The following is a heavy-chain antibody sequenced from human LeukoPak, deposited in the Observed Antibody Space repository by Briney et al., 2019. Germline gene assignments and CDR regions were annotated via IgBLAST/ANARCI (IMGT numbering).Heavy chain of an antibody. CDR1: GFTFSSYS. D-gene: IGHD4-23*01. CDR2: ISSSSSTI. J-gene: IGHJ4*02. CDR3: ARDYGGKGDY. Sequence: GGSLRLSCAASGFTFSSYSMNWVRQAPGKGLEWVSYISSSSSTIYYADSVKGRFSISRDNAKNSLYLQMNSLRAEDTAVYYCARDYGGKGDYWGQGTLVTVSS. V-gene: IGHV3-48*04.